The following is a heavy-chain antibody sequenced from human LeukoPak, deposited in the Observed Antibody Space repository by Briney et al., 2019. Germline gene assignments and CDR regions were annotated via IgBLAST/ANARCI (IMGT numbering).Heavy chain of an antibody. Sequence: GGSLRLSCTASEFTFSSYVMSWVRQAPGKGLEWVSIIYSGGSTYYADSVKVRFTISRDNSKNTLYLQMNSLRAEDTAVYYCATLRLGYSFDYWGQGTLVTVSS. CDR1: EFTFSSYV. V-gene: IGHV3-53*01. J-gene: IGHJ4*02. D-gene: IGHD2-21*01. CDR3: ATLRLGYSFDY. CDR2: IYSGGST.